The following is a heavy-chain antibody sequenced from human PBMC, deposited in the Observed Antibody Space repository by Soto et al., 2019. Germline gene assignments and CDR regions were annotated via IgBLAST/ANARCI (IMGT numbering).Heavy chain of an antibody. J-gene: IGHJ4*02. CDR2: IYSGGST. D-gene: IGHD3-22*01. CDR3: AKLFSSGTYRH. CDR1: GFTVSSNY. V-gene: IGHV3-53*01. Sequence: GGSLRLSCAASGFTVSSNYMSWVRQAPGKGLEWVSVIYSGGSTYYADSVKGRFTISRDNSKNTLYLQMNSLRAEDTAVYYCAKLFSSGTYRHWGQGTLVTVSS.